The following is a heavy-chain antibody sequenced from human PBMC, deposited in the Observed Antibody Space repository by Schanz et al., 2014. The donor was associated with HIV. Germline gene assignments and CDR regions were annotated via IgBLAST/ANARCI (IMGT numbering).Heavy chain of an antibody. Sequence: VPLLGSGGGLIQPGGSLRLSCTAFGFTFSTYAMTWVRQAPGKGLEGGAFISDDGSNKYYADSVKGRFTISRDNSKNTVDLQMNSLRAEDTAVYYCAKAGGGPSPSYYGMDVWGQGTTVTVSS. CDR3: AKAGGGPSPSYYGMDV. J-gene: IGHJ6*02. CDR2: ISDDGSNK. CDR1: GFTFSTYA. V-gene: IGHV3-30*18. D-gene: IGHD3-10*01.